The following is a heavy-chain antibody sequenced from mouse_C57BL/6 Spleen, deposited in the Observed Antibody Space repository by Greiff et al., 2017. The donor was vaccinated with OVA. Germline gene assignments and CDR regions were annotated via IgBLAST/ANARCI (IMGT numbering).Heavy chain of an antibody. CDR3: ARSGSHYAMDY. D-gene: IGHD3-1*01. CDR1: GYTFTDYY. V-gene: IGHV1-26*01. J-gene: IGHJ4*01. Sequence: EVQLQQSGPELVKPGASVKISCKASGYTFTDYYMNWVKQSHGKSLEWIGDINPNNGGTSYNQKFTGKATLTVDKSSSTAYMELRSLTSEDSAVYYCARSGSHYAMDYWGQGTSVTVSA. CDR2: INPNNGGT.